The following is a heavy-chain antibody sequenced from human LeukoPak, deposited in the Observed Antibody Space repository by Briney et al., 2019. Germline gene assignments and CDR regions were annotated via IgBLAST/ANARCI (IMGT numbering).Heavy chain of an antibody. D-gene: IGHD3-3*01. CDR3: AREVAFWSGYWGYYMDV. CDR1: GGSISSSDYY. Sequence: PSETLSLTCTVSGGSISSSDYYWGWIRQPPGKGLEWIGSGYYSGSTYYNPSLRSRVTISVDSSKNQFSLKLSSVTAADTAVYYCAREVAFWSGYWGYYMDVWGKGTTVTVSS. CDR2: GYYSGST. V-gene: IGHV4-39*07. J-gene: IGHJ6*03.